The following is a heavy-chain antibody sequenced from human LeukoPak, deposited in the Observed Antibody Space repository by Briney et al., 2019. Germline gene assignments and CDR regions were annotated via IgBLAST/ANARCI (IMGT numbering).Heavy chain of an antibody. V-gene: IGHV3-21*01. CDR2: ISSRSTYI. Sequence: GRSLRLSCAASGFTFDDYAMHWVRQAPGKGLEWVSSISSRSTYIYYADSVKGRFTISRDNAKNSLYLQMNNLRAEDTAMFYCATSMAQDVDAFHIWGRGTMVTVSS. CDR3: ATSMAQDVDAFHI. D-gene: IGHD2-21*01. J-gene: IGHJ3*02. CDR1: GFTFDDYA.